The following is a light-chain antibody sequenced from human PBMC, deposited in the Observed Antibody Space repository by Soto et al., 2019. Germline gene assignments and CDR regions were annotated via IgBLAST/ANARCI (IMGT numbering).Light chain of an antibody. CDR3: QSYDSSLSGWV. J-gene: IGLJ3*02. CDR2: GNS. CDR1: SSNIGAGYD. V-gene: IGLV1-40*01. Sequence: QSVLTQPPSVSGAPGQRVTISCTGSSSNIGAGYDVHWYQQLPGTAPKLLLYGNSNRPSGVPDRCSGSKSGASASLAITGLQAEDEAEYYCQSYDSSLSGWVFGGGTKLTVL.